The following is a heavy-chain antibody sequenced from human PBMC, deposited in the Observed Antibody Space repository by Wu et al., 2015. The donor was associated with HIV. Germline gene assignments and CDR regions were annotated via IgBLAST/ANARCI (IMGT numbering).Heavy chain of an antibody. J-gene: IGHJ3*01. V-gene: IGHV1-46*01. Sequence: QVQLVQSGAEVKKPGASVKVSCKASGYTFTSYYMHWVRQAPGQGLEWMGIINPSGGSTSYAQKFQGRVTITVDDSRSTVYMELRGLTSGDTAIYYCARDRDGRNYGSGFDLWGQGTMVIISS. CDR3: ARDRDGRNYGSGFDL. CDR2: INPSGGST. D-gene: IGHD5-24*01. CDR1: GYTFTSYY.